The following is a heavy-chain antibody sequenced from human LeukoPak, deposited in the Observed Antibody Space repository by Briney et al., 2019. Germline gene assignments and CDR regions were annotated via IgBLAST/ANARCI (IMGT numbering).Heavy chain of an antibody. D-gene: IGHD2-2*01. J-gene: IGHJ4*02. Sequence: GGSLRLSCAASGFTFSRHAMSWGRPAPGKGLEWVSAISGSGGSTYYAGSGKGRFTISRDNSKNTLYLQMNSLRGEDTAVYYCAIPRGDIVVVPAAIEYWGQGTLVTVSS. CDR1: GFTFSRHA. V-gene: IGHV3-23*01. CDR2: ISGSGGST. CDR3: AIPRGDIVVVPAAIEY.